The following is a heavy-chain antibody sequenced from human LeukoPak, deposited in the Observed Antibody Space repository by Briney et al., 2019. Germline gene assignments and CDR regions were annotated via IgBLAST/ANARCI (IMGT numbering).Heavy chain of an antibody. CDR2: IKNDGSTT. D-gene: IGHD3-22*01. CDR1: RFTFSGST. Sequence: QPGGSLRLSCAASRFTFSGSTMHWVRQGPGKGLVWVSRIKNDGSTTSYADSVKGRFTIFRDNAKNTLYLQMNSLRAEDTAVYYCARDWDSSADYWGQGTLVSVSS. CDR3: ARDWDSSADY. J-gene: IGHJ4*02. V-gene: IGHV3-74*01.